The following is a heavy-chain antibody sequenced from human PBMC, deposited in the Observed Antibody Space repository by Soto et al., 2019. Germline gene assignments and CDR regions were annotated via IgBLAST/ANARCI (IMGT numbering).Heavy chain of an antibody. Sequence: EVQLLESGGGLVQPGGSLRLSCAASGFTFSSYAMSWVRQAPGKGLEWVSAISGSGGSTYYADAVKGRFTITRDNSKNTLDLQMNSLRAEDTAVYYCAKDGGYDGDYYGMDVWGQGTTVTVSS. CDR1: GFTFSSYA. D-gene: IGHD5-12*01. CDR2: ISGSGGST. CDR3: AKDGGYDGDYYGMDV. J-gene: IGHJ6*02. V-gene: IGHV3-23*01.